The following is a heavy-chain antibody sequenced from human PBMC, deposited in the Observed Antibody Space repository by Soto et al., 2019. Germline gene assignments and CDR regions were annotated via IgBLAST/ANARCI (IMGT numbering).Heavy chain of an antibody. Sequence: ASVKVSCKASGYTFTNNYVVWVRQAPGQGLEWMGIINPSGGNTIYAQKFQDRVTMTSDTSTSTIYIELSSLRSEDTAVFYCARDTDRYCGGDCYPPYWGQGTLVTVSS. CDR1: GYTFTNNY. J-gene: IGHJ4*02. D-gene: IGHD2-21*02. CDR3: ARDTDRYCGGDCYPPY. CDR2: INPSGGNT. V-gene: IGHV1-46*03.